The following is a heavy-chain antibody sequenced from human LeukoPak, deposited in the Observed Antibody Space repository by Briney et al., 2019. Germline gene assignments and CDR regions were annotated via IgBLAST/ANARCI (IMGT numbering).Heavy chain of an antibody. D-gene: IGHD6-13*01. CDR3: ARVRSSWYRHPYYYYMDV. J-gene: IGHJ6*03. Sequence: PGGSLRLSCAASGFTFSSYSMNWVRQAPGKGLEWVSSISSSSSYIYYADSVKGRFTISRDNAKNSLYLQMNSLRAEDTAVYYCARVRSSWYRHPYYYYMDVWGKGTTVTVSS. CDR1: GFTFSSYS. V-gene: IGHV3-21*01. CDR2: ISSSSSYI.